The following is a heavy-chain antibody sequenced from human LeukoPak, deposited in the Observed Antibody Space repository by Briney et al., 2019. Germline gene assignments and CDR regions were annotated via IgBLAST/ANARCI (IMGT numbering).Heavy chain of an antibody. CDR1: GGTFSSYA. Sequence: WASVKVSCKASGGTFSSYAISWVRHAPGQGLEWMGGIIPIFGTANYAQKFQGRVTITADESTSTAYMELSSLRSEDTAVYYCARASPYYDYFDYWGQGTLVTVSS. CDR2: IIPIFGTA. V-gene: IGHV1-69*13. CDR3: ARASPYYDYFDY. D-gene: IGHD3-3*01. J-gene: IGHJ4*02.